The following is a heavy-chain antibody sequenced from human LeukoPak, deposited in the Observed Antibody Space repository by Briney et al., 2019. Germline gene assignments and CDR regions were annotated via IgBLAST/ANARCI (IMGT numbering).Heavy chain of an antibody. Sequence: PSETLSLTCTVSGGSISSYYWSWIRQPPGKGLEWIGYIYYSGSTNYNPSLKSRVTISVDTSKNQFSLKLSSVTAADTAVYYCARHDPLAYWGQGTLVTVSS. J-gene: IGHJ4*02. D-gene: IGHD3-16*01. CDR1: GGSISSYY. CDR2: IYYSGST. V-gene: IGHV4-59*08. CDR3: ARHDPLAY.